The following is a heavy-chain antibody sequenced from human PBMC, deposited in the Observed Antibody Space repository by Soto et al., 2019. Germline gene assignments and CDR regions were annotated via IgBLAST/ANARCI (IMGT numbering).Heavy chain of an antibody. J-gene: IGHJ4*02. CDR2: INHSGST. Sequence: QVQLQQWGAGLLKPSETLSLTCAVYGGSFSGYYWSWIRQPPGKGLEWIGEINHSGSTNYNPSLKSRATISVDPPKNQFSLKLSCVTAADTAVYYCARGGIGGYDHVVVVADRGFYFDYWGQGTLVTVSS. CDR1: GGSFSGYY. CDR3: ARGGIGGYDHVVVVADRGFYFDY. V-gene: IGHV4-34*01. D-gene: IGHD2-15*01.